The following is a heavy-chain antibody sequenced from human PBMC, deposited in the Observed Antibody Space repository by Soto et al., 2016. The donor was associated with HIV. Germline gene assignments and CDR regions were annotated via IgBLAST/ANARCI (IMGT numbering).Heavy chain of an antibody. V-gene: IGHV3-66*01. CDR1: GFAVSSIH. D-gene: IGHD3-16*01. J-gene: IGHJ6*02. CDR3: ARGIIGGYYYYGLDV. CDR2: IFSGGST. Sequence: VQLVESGGGLVQPGGSLRLSCAATGFAVSSIHMSWVRQTPGKGLEWVSIIFSGGSTLYADSLKGRFTISRDNSKNTVYLQMNSLTAEDTAVYYCARGIIGGYYYYGLDVWGQGTTVTVSS.